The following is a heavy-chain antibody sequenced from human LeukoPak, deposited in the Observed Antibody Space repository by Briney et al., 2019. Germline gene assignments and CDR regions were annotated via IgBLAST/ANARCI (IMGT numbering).Heavy chain of an antibody. CDR3: ARVTGPIYYYYYMDV. Sequence: ASVKVSCKASGYTFTSYGISWVRQAPGQGLEWMGWISAYNGNTNYAQKLQGRVTMTTDTSTSTAYMELRSLGSDDTAVYYCARVTGPIYYYYYMDVWGKGTTVTVSS. J-gene: IGHJ6*03. CDR2: ISAYNGNT. CDR1: GYTFTSYG. V-gene: IGHV1-18*01. D-gene: IGHD2-2*02.